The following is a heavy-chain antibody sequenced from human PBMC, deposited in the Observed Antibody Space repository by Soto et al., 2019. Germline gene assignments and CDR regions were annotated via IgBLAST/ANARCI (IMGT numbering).Heavy chain of an antibody. Sequence: ASVKVSCKASGYTFTSYGISWVRQAPGQGLEWMGWISAYNGNTNYAQKLQGRVTMTTDTSTSTAYMELRSLRSDDTAVYYCASHFYYYGSGSYYNGEGYYYMDVWGKGTTVTVSS. CDR3: ASHFYYYGSGSYYNGEGYYYMDV. J-gene: IGHJ6*03. D-gene: IGHD3-10*01. CDR1: GYTFTSYG. V-gene: IGHV1-18*01. CDR2: ISAYNGNT.